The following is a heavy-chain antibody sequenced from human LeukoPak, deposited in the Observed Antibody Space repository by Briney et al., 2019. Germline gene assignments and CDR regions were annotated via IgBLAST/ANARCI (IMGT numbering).Heavy chain of an antibody. CDR1: GFTFGDYA. CDR3: TRVGVAATYLYYYYMDV. D-gene: IGHD2-15*01. CDR2: IRSKAYGGTT. J-gene: IGHJ6*03. Sequence: KPGGSLRLSCTASGFTFGDYAMSWFRQAPGKGLEWVGFIRSKAYGGTTEYAASVKGRFTISRDDSKSIAYLQMNSLKTEDTAVYYCTRVGVAATYLYYYYMDVWGKGTTVTVSS. V-gene: IGHV3-49*05.